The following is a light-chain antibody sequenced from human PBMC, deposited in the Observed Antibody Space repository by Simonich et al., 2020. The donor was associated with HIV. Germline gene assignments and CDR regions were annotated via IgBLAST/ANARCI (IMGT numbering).Light chain of an antibody. CDR1: QSVSSN. V-gene: IGKV3-15*01. CDR2: GAS. Sequence: EIVMTQSPATLSVSPGERAPLSCRASQSVSSNLAWYQQKPGQAPRLLIYGASTRATGIPARFSGSGSGTDFTLTISRLEPEDFAVYYCQQYGSSPSTFGQGTKVEIK. CDR3: QQYGSSPST. J-gene: IGKJ1*01.